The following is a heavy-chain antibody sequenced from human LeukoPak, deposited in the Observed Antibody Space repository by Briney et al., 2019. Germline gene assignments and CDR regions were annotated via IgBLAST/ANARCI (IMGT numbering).Heavy chain of an antibody. CDR1: GYTFTNYG. D-gene: IGHD3-22*01. Sequence: ASVKVSCKASGYTFTNYGINWVRQAPGRGLEWMGWISAYNANTNYAQKLQGRVTMTTDTFTTTAYMELRSLRSDDTAVYYCARGYYYDSSDHVGDYWGQGTLVTVSS. CDR2: ISAYNANT. CDR3: ARGYYYDSSDHVGDY. J-gene: IGHJ4*02. V-gene: IGHV1-18*01.